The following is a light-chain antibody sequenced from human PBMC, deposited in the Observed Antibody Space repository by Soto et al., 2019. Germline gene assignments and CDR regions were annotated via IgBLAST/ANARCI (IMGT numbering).Light chain of an antibody. J-gene: IGLJ2*01. V-gene: IGLV2-14*01. CDR1: SSDVGTYNY. Sequence: QSALTQPASVSGSPGQSITISCTGTSSDVGTYNYVSWYQQYPGKAPKLIIYEVSNRPSGVSYRFSGSKSGNTASLTISGLQAEDEADYYCNSYTPSRTLVFGGGTKVTVL. CDR3: NSYTPSRTLV. CDR2: EVS.